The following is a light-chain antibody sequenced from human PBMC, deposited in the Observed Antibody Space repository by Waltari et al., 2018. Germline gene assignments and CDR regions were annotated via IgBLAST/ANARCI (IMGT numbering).Light chain of an antibody. J-gene: IGLJ2*01. V-gene: IGLV2-14*01. Sequence: QSALTQPASVSGSPGQSITISCTGTSSDGGGYNDVSWYQQHPGKAPKLMIYDVSNRPSGVSNRFSGSKSGNTASLTISGLQAEDEADYYCSSYTSSSTLFGGGTKLTVL. CDR2: DVS. CDR1: SSDGGGYND. CDR3: SSYTSSSTL.